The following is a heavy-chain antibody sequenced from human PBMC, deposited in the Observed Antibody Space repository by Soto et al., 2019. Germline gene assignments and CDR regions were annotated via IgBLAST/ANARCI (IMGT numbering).Heavy chain of an antibody. V-gene: IGHV1-69*13. Sequence: ASVKVSCKVSGYTLTELSMHWVRHAPGKGLEWMGGIIPIFGTANYAQKFQGRVTITADESTSTAYMELSSLRSEDTAVYYCARRYSSGWYYFDYWGQGTLVTVSS. J-gene: IGHJ4*02. CDR3: ARRYSSGWYYFDY. CDR1: GYTLTELS. CDR2: IIPIFGTA. D-gene: IGHD6-19*01.